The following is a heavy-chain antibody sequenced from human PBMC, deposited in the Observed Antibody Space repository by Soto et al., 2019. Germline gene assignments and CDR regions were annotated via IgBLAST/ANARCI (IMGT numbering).Heavy chain of an antibody. J-gene: IGHJ4*02. CDR1: GFTFSSYA. CDR2: ISGSGGST. V-gene: IGHV3-23*01. D-gene: IGHD4-17*01. CDR3: AKDQVRNDYGDYRFDY. Sequence: GESLKISCAASGFTFSSYAMSWVRQAPGKGLEWVSAISGSGGSTYYADSVKGRFTISRDNSKNTLYLQMNSLRAEDTAVYYCAKDQVRNDYGDYRFDYWGQGTLVTVSS.